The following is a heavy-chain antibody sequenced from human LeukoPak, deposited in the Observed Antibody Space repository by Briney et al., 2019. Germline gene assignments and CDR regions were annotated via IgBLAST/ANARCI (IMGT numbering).Heavy chain of an antibody. V-gene: IGHV3-23*01. CDR2: ISGSGGYT. D-gene: IGHD6-19*01. CDR1: GFTFSNYA. CDR3: AKGVLAVAGNNWFDP. J-gene: IGHJ5*02. Sequence: PGGSLRLSCAASGFTFSNYAMSWVRQAPGKGLEWVSAISGSGGYTYYADSVKGRFTISGDNSKNTLYLQMNSLRAEDTAVYYCAKGVLAVAGNNWFDPWGQGTLVTVSS.